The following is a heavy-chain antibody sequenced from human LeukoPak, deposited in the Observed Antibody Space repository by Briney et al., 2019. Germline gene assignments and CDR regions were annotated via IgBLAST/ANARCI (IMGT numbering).Heavy chain of an antibody. V-gene: IGHV3-23*01. J-gene: IGHJ4*02. Sequence: GGSLRLSCAASGFTINGYSMSWVRQAPGKGLEWVSAISGSDDNTYYADSVRGRFTISRDSSSNMLYLQMNSLRGEDTAIHYCVRDGWDYWGQGTLVTVSS. CDR3: VRDGWDY. CDR1: GFTINGYS. CDR2: ISGSDDNT.